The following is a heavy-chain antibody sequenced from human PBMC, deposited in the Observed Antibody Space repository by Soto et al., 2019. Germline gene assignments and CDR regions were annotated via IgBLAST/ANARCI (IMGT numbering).Heavy chain of an antibody. D-gene: IGHD4-17*01. Sequence: ASVKVSCKASGGTFSSYTISWVRQAPGQGLEWMGRIIPILGIANYAQKFQGRVTITADKSTSTAYMELSSLRSEDTAVYYCARVPALPDPEFFYGDCTRVFAFDTSGQGSMFPVSS. CDR2: IIPILGIA. CDR3: ARVPALPDPEFFYGDCTRVFAFDT. J-gene: IGHJ3*02. V-gene: IGHV1-69*02. CDR1: GGTFSSYT.